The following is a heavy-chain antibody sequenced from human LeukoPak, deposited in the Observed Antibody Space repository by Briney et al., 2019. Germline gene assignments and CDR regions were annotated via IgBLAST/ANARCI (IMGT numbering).Heavy chain of an antibody. D-gene: IGHD3-22*01. CDR1: GFTFSSYG. Sequence: GGSLRLSCAASGFTFSSYGMQWVRQAPGRGLEWVSAISGSGHSTYYADSVKGRFSISRDNSKNTLYLQMNSLRAEDTAIYYCAKVRMITMIAYDAFDIWGQGSMVTVSS. J-gene: IGHJ3*02. CDR2: ISGSGHST. CDR3: AKVRMITMIAYDAFDI. V-gene: IGHV3-23*01.